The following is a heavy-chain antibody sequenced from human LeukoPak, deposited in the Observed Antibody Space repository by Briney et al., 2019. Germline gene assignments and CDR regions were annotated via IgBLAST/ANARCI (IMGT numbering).Heavy chain of an antibody. CDR2: IYSAGST. Sequence: QTGGSLRLSCAASEFTVSSNYMSWVRQAPGKGLEWVSLIYSAGSTCYADSVKGRFTISRHNSRNTLYLQMNSLRAEDTAVYYCARHIGFDAFDIWGQGTMVTVSS. V-gene: IGHV3-53*04. CDR1: EFTVSSNY. CDR3: ARHIGFDAFDI. J-gene: IGHJ3*02.